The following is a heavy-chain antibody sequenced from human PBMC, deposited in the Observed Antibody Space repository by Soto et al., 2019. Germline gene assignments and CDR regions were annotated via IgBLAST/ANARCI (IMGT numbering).Heavy chain of an antibody. CDR2: IWYDGSNK. CDR1: GFTFSSYG. V-gene: IGHV3-33*01. D-gene: IGHD2-21*02. Sequence: QVQLVESGGGVVQPGRSLRLSCAASGFTFSSYGMHWVRQAPGKGLEWVAVIWYDGSNKYYADSVKGRFTISRDNSKNTLYLQMNTLRAEDTAVYYCARDPGVVTARYYFDYWGQGTLVTVSS. CDR3: ARDPGVVTARYYFDY. J-gene: IGHJ4*02.